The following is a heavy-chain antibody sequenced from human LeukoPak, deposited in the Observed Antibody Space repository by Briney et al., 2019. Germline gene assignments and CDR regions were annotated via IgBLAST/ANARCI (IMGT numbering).Heavy chain of an antibody. J-gene: IGHJ5*02. CDR1: GYTFTSNY. CDR2: ISPSGGST. V-gene: IGHV1-46*01. CDR3: ARDNSVRGEAWWFNP. D-gene: IGHD2-21*01. Sequence: ASVKVSCKAFGYTFTSNYMHWVRQAPGQGPEWMGVISPSGGSTTYAQKFQGRVTLTRDMSTSTDYLELSSLRSEDTAVYYCARDNSVRGEAWWFNPWGQGTLVTVSS.